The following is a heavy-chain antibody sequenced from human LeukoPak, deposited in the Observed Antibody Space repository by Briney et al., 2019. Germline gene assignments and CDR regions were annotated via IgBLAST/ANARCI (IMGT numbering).Heavy chain of an antibody. J-gene: IGHJ3*02. CDR2: VDRDGSER. CDR1: GFAFSSYW. CDR3: AKGFYGSGSDAFHI. D-gene: IGHD3-10*01. V-gene: IGHV3-7*03. Sequence: TGGSLRLSCAASGFAFSSYWMSWVRQAPGKGLGWVANVDRDGSERYYVDSVKGRFTVSRDNTKNSLYLQINNLRAEDTAVYYCAKGFYGSGSDAFHIWGQGTMVTVSS.